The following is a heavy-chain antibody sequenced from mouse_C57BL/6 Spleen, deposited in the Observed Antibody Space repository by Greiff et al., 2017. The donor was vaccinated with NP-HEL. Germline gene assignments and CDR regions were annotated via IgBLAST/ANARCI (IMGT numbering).Heavy chain of an antibody. CDR2: INPSSGYT. V-gene: IGHV1-7*01. D-gene: IGHD1-1*01. Sequence: QRVESGAELAKPGASVKLSCKASGYTFTSYWMHWVKQRPGQGLEWIGYINPSSGYTKYNQKFKDKATLTADKSSSTAYMQLSSLTYEDSAVYYCARSPITTVVALDYWGQGTTLTVSS. J-gene: IGHJ2*01. CDR3: ARSPITTVVALDY. CDR1: GYTFTSYW.